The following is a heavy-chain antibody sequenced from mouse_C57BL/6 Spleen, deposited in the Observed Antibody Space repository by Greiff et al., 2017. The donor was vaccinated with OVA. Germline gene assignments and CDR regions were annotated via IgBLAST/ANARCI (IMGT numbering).Heavy chain of an antibody. CDR2: ISSGGSYT. J-gene: IGHJ2*01. CDR1: GFTFSSYG. CDR3: ARQTTTVVDYFDY. Sequence: VMLVESGGDLVKPGGSLKLSCAASGFTFSSYGMSWVRQTPDKRLEWVATISSGGSYTYYPDSVKGRFTISRDNAKNTLYLQMSSLKSEDTAMYYCARQTTTVVDYFDYWGQGTTLTVSS. V-gene: IGHV5-6*01. D-gene: IGHD1-1*01.